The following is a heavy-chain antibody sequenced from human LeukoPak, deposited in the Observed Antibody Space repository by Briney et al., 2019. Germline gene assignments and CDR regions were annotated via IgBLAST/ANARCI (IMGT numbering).Heavy chain of an antibody. Sequence: SETLSLTCTVSGGSISPYYWSWIRQPPGKGLEWLSYISYSGSNNYNPSLKIRVIISVDTSKDHFSLKLSSVPAADTALYYCAGHENKALASGYYYYMDVWGKATTVTVSS. CDR1: GGSISPYY. V-gene: IGHV4-59*08. D-gene: IGHD1/OR15-1a*01. CDR3: AGHENKALASGYYYYMDV. CDR2: ISYSGSN. J-gene: IGHJ6*03.